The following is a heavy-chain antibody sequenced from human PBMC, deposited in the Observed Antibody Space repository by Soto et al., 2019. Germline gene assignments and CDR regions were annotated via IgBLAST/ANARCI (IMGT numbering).Heavy chain of an antibody. Sequence: EVQLVESGGGLVKPGGSLRLSCAASGFILSNHSMNWVRQTPGKGLEWVSSISSTSSYIYYADSLKGRFTISRDNAKNSLYLQMNSLRAEDTAVYFCARGKGVTTVTTVDYWGQGTLVTVSS. D-gene: IGHD4-17*01. CDR1: GFILSNHS. V-gene: IGHV3-21*01. CDR2: ISSTSSYI. CDR3: ARGKGVTTVTTVDY. J-gene: IGHJ4*02.